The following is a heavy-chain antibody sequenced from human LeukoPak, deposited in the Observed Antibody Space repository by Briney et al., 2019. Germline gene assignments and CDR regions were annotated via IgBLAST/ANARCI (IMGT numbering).Heavy chain of an antibody. Sequence: SETLSLTCAVYGASFSGYYWSWIRQPPGKGLEWIGEISHSGSTNYNPSLKSRVTISVDTSKNQFSLKLSSVTAADTAVYYCARRRIVVVPAAIPKPPFDPWGQGTLVTVSS. V-gene: IGHV4-34*01. J-gene: IGHJ5*02. CDR1: GASFSGYY. CDR3: ARRRIVVVPAAIPKPPFDP. D-gene: IGHD2-2*01. CDR2: ISHSGST.